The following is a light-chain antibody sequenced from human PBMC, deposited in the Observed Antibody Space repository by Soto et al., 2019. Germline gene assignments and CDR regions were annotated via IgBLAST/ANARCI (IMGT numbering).Light chain of an antibody. Sequence: FMLTQPHSVSESPGKTVTISCTRSSGSIASNYVQWYQQRPGSAPTTVIYEDNQRPSGVPDRFSGSIDSASNSASPTISGLKTEDEADYYCQSYDSSNQVFGGGTKLTVL. CDR1: SGSIASNY. J-gene: IGLJ2*01. CDR3: QSYDSSNQV. V-gene: IGLV6-57*03. CDR2: EDN.